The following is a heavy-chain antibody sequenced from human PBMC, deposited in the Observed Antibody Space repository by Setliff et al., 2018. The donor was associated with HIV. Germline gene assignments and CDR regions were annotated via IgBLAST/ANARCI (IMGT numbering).Heavy chain of an antibody. J-gene: IGHJ5*02. D-gene: IGHD3-22*01. CDR2: IHYNEKT. Sequence: PSETLSLTCTVSGGSASNSRYYWAWIRQPPGKGLEYIGSIHYNEKTYYNPSLKSRVTISIDTSKNQFSLNLTSVTAADTAVYYCASRIYYYDSNNFLREEGFDPWGQGTLVTVLL. V-gene: IGHV4-39*01. CDR3: ASRIYYYDSNNFLREEGFDP. CDR1: GGSASNSRYY.